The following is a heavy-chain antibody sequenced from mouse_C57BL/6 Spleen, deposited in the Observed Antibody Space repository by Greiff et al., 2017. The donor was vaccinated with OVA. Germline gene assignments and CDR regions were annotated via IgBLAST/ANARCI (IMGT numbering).Heavy chain of an antibody. CDR3: ASLYYYGSSYEDY. Sequence: EVQGVESGGGLVKPGGSLKLSCAASGFTFSDYGMHWVRQAPEKGLEWVAYISSGSSTIYYADTVKGRFTISRDNAKNTLFLQMTSLRSEDTAMYYCASLYYYGSSYEDYWGQGTTLTVSS. CDR2: ISSGSSTI. D-gene: IGHD1-1*01. V-gene: IGHV5-17*01. J-gene: IGHJ2*01. CDR1: GFTFSDYG.